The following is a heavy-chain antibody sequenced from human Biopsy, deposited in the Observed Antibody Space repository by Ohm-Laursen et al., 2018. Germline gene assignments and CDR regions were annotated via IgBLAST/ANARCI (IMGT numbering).Heavy chain of an antibody. Sequence: LRLSCAASGFIFDDYAMHWVRQAPGKGLEWIGSVYHSGTTYYSPSLKSRVTISVDTSKNQLSLKVTSVTAADTAAYYCARHDGNGPFALDSWGQGTLVTVSS. J-gene: IGHJ4*02. V-gene: IGHV4-30-2*03. CDR2: VYHSGTT. CDR3: ARHDGNGPFALDS. D-gene: IGHD5-24*01. CDR1: GFIFDDYA.